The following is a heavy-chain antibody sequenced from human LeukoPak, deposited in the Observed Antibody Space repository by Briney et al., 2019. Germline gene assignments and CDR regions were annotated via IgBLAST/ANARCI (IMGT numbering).Heavy chain of an antibody. CDR1: GFTFSSYS. Sequence: PGGSLRLSCAASGFTFSSYSMAWVRQAPGKGLEWVSGINRPPDSTFAADSVKGRFAISRDNSKNTLYLQMNNLRAEDTAIYYCAKETKNYHGSGSYPEYWGQGILAAVSS. V-gene: IGHV3-23*01. J-gene: IGHJ4*02. CDR2: INRPPDST. D-gene: IGHD3-10*01. CDR3: AKETKNYHGSGSYPEY.